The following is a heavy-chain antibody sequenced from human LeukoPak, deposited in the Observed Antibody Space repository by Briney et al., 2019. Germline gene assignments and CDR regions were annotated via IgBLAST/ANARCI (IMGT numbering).Heavy chain of an antibody. CDR2: ISHDGSNK. J-gene: IGHJ4*02. D-gene: IGHD3-3*01. V-gene: IGHV3-30-3*01. CDR1: GFTFSSYA. CDR3: AREESGISIFGVVIF. Sequence: GGSLRLSCEASGFTFSSYAMHWVRQAPGKGLEWVAIISHDGSNKYYADSVKGRFTISRDNSKNTLYLQMNSLGAEDTAVYYCAREESGISIFGVVIFWGQRTLVTVSS.